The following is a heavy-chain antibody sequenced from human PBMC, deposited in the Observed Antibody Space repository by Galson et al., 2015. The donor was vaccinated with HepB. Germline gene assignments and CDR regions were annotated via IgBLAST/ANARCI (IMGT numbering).Heavy chain of an antibody. D-gene: IGHD3-10*01. CDR3: ARDHWAGGITMVRGVLFDL. CDR2: ISSSSSYI. V-gene: IGHV3-21*01. Sequence: SLRLSCAASGFTFSSYSMNWVRQAPGKGLEWVSSISSSSSYIYYADSVKGRFTISRDNAKNSLYLQMNSLGAEDTAVYYCARDHWAGGITMVRGVLFDLWGRGTLVTVSS. J-gene: IGHJ2*01. CDR1: GFTFSSYS.